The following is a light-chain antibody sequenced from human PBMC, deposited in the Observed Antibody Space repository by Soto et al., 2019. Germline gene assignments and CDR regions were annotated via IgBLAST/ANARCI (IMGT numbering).Light chain of an antibody. V-gene: IGKV3-11*01. CDR2: DAS. J-gene: IGKJ5*01. CDR1: QSVGSF. Sequence: EIVLTQSPATLSLSPGERATLSCRASQSVGSFLAWYQHKPGQAPRLLIYDASTRAAGIPARFSGSGSGTDLTLTISSLEPEDFAVYYCQQRANWPPITFGQGTRLEIK. CDR3: QQRANWPPIT.